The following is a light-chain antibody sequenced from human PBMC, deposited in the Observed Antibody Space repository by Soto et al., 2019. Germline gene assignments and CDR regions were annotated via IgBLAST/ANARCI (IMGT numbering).Light chain of an antibody. J-gene: IGLJ1*01. CDR2: EVS. Sequence: ALTQPASVSGSPGQSITISCTGTSSDVGGYNYVSWYQQHPGKAPKLMIYEVSNRPSGVSNRFSGSKSGNTASLTISGLQAEDEADYYCSSYTSSSPDVFGTGTKLTVL. CDR3: SSYTSSSPDV. V-gene: IGLV2-14*01. CDR1: SSDVGGYNY.